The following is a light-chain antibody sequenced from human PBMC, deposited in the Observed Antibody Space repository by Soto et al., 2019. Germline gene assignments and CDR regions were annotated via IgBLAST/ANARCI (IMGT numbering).Light chain of an antibody. CDR1: SSDVGGYNS. V-gene: IGLV2-14*03. CDR3: SSYTSTSSYV. J-gene: IGLJ1*01. CDR2: EVS. Sequence: QSALTQPASVSGSPGQSITVSCTGTSSDVGGYNSVSWYKQHPGKPPKLIIYEVSNRPSGVSDRFSGSKSGNTASLTISGLQAEDEADYYCSSYTSTSSYVFATGTKVTVL.